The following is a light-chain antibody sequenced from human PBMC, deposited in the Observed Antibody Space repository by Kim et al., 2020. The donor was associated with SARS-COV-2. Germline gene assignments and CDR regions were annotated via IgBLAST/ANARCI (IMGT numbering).Light chain of an antibody. Sequence: SVSPGQTARITCSGDKLGDKYASWYQQKPGQSPVLVIYQDSKRPSGIPERFSGSNSGNRATLAISGTQAMDEADYYCQAWDSSTGVFGGGTQRTVL. J-gene: IGLJ3*02. CDR1: KLGDKY. CDR3: QAWDSSTGV. V-gene: IGLV3-1*01. CDR2: QDS.